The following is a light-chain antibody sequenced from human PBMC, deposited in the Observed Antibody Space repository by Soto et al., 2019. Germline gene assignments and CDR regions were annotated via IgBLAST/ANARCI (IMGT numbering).Light chain of an antibody. CDR1: NSNIGRNT. V-gene: IGLV1-44*01. J-gene: IGLJ3*02. CDR2: RDN. Sequence: QSVLTQPPSASGTPGQRVTISCSGSNSNIGRNTVNWYQQFPGAAPHLLIHRDNQRPSGVPDRFSGSRSGTSASLAISGLQSEDEADYYCAAWDESPNVPVFGGGTKLTVL. CDR3: AAWDESPNVPV.